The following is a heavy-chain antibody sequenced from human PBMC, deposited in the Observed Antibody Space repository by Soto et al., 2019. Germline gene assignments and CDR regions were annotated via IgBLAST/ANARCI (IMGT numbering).Heavy chain of an antibody. D-gene: IGHD4-17*01. V-gene: IGHV3-15*01. CDR3: SFQESTTVTMVEY. Sequence: EVQLVESGGGLVKPGGSLRLSCAASGFSFSNVWMSWVRQAPGKGLEWVGRIKSKTDGGTTDYAAPVKGRFTISRDDSKATLYLQMHSLKTEGSAVYYCSFQESTTVTMVEYWGQGTLVTVSS. J-gene: IGHJ4*02. CDR2: IKSKTDGGTT. CDR1: GFSFSNVW.